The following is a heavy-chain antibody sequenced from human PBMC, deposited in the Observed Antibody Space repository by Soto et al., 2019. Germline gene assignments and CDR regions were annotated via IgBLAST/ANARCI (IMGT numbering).Heavy chain of an antibody. J-gene: IGHJ4*02. D-gene: IGHD3-16*01. Sequence: EVQLLESGGGLVQPGGSLSLSCAASGFTFSSYAMSWVRQAPGKGLEWVSAISGSGGSTYYADSVKGRFTISRDNSKNTLYLQMTRLRAEDRAVYYGATAVWGGVSLAFDYWGQGTLVTVSS. CDR2: ISGSGGST. CDR3: ATAVWGGVSLAFDY. CDR1: GFTFSSYA. V-gene: IGHV3-23*01.